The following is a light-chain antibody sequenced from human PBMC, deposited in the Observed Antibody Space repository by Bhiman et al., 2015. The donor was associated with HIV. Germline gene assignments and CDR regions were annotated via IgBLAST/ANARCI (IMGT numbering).Light chain of an antibody. V-gene: IGLV1-51*01. CDR3: GAWDNSLSARV. J-gene: IGLJ3*02. CDR1: ASNIGFNS. CDR2: DND. Sequence: QSVLAQPPSASGTPGQRVTISCSGSASNIGFNSVTWYQQVPGTAPKLLIYDNDKRPSGIPDRFSGSKSGTSATLGITGLQTGDEADYYCGAWDNSLSARVFGGGTKLTVL.